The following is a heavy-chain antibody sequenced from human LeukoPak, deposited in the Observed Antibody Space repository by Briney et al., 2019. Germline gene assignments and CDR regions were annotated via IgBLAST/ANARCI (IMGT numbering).Heavy chain of an antibody. D-gene: IGHD3-16*02. CDR2: ISTSSIYI. CDR3: ARVSAGVIGMKDAFDI. Sequence: GGSLRLSCAASGSTFSSYSMNWVRQAPGKGLEWVSSISTSSIYIYYADSVRGRFTISRDNAKKSLYLQMNSLRAEDMAVYYCARVSAGVIGMKDAFDIWGQGTMVTVSS. CDR1: GSTFSSYS. J-gene: IGHJ3*02. V-gene: IGHV3-21*01.